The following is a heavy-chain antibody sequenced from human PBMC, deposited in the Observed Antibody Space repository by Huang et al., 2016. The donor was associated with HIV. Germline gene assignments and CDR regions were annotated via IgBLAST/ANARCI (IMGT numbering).Heavy chain of an antibody. D-gene: IGHD2-15*01. CDR1: GFLFTTFT. J-gene: IGHJ4*03. V-gene: IGHV3-21*01. CDR2: ISGSGSSI. CDR3: ARGGPVGYFNL. Sequence: EVQLEESGGALVKPGGSLRLSCAATGFLFTTFTMHWVRQARGKGLEWFSSISGSGSSIYYADGVKGRFTISRDNTKKSLYLQMSSLSVDDTAFYFCARGGPVGYFNLWGHGTLVSVSS.